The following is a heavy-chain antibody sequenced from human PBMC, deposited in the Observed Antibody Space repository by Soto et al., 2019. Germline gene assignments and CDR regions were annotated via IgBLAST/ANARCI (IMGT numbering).Heavy chain of an antibody. CDR1: GGSFIGYY. D-gene: IGHD3-16*02. V-gene: IGHV4-34*01. CDR2: INPTGST. Sequence: QVRLQQWGAGLLKPSETLSLTCAVYGGSFIGYYWSWIRQPPWKGLEWIGEINPTGSTNYNPSLKSRVTILIDTSKNQFSLKLSSVTAADTAMYYCARANGLRLGELSWGGPNWFDPWGQGTLVTVSS. J-gene: IGHJ5*02. CDR3: ARANGLRLGELSWGGPNWFDP.